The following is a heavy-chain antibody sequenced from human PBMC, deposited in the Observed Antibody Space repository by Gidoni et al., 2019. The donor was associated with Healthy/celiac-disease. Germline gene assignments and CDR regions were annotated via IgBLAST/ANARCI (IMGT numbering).Heavy chain of an antibody. D-gene: IGHD6-19*01. CDR1: GLTFSSYG. V-gene: IGHV3-30*18. CDR2: ISYDGSNK. J-gene: IGHJ4*02. CDR3: AKDYSSGWYEGYVDY. Sequence: QVQLVESGGGVVQPGRSLRLSCAASGLTFSSYGMHWVRQAPGKGLEWVAVISYDGSNKYYADSVKGRFTISRDNSKNTLYLQMNSLRAEDTAVYYCAKDYSSGWYEGYVDYWGQGTLVTVSS.